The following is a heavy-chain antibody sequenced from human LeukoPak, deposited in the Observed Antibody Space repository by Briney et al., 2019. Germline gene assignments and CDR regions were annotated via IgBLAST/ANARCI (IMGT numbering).Heavy chain of an antibody. J-gene: IGHJ2*01. CDR2: IWYDGSNE. Sequence: PGGSLRLSCAASGFTFNTYAMNWVRQAPGKGLEWVAVIWYDGSNEYYADSVKGRFTISRDNSKNTLYLQMNSLRAEDSAVYFCARDSASIAAAVYGYFDLWGRGTLVTVSS. CDR1: GFTFNTYA. V-gene: IGHV3-33*01. D-gene: IGHD6-13*01. CDR3: ARDSASIAAAVYGYFDL.